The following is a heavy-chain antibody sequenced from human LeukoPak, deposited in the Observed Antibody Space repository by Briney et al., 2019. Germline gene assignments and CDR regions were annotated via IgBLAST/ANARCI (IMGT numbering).Heavy chain of an antibody. V-gene: IGHV1-69*06. CDR1: GGTFSSYA. CDR2: IIPIFGTA. J-gene: IGHJ4*02. Sequence: SVKVSCKASGGTFSSYAISWVRQAPGQGLEWMGGIIPIFGTANYAQKFQGRVTITADKSTSTAYMELSSLRSEDTDVYYCARNQALYDILTGYYYFDYWGQGTLVTVSS. CDR3: ARNQALYDILTGYYYFDY. D-gene: IGHD3-9*01.